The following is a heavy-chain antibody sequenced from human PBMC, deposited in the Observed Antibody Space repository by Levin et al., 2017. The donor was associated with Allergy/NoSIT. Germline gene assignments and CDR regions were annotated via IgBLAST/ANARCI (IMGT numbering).Heavy chain of an antibody. D-gene: IGHD3-9*01. J-gene: IGHJ6*02. CDR3: ARDHYDILSGYYRGYGLDV. V-gene: IGHV3-53*01. Sequence: GASVKVSCAASGFTINSSYMSWVRQAPGKGLEWVSVIYSDGGTYYVDSVKGRFTISRDNSKNTLYLEMNSLRVEDTAVYYCARDHYDILSGYYRGYGLDVWGQGTTVTVSS. CDR1: GFTINSSY. CDR2: IYSDGGT.